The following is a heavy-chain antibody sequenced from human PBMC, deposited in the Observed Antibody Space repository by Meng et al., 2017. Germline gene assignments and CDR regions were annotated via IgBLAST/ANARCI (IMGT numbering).Heavy chain of an antibody. CDR3: ARARLPVAAAGTDDY. Sequence: GESLKISCAASGFTFSSYSMNWVRQAPGKGLEWVSSISSSSSYIYYADSVKGRFTISRDNAKNSLYLQMNSLRAEDTAVYYCARARLPVAAAGTDDYWGQGNRVTVSS. CDR2: ISSSSSYI. CDR1: GFTFSSYS. J-gene: IGHJ4*02. V-gene: IGHV3-21*01. D-gene: IGHD6-13*01.